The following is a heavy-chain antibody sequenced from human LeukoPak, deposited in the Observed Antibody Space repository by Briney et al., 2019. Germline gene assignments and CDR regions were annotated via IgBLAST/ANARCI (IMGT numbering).Heavy chain of an antibody. D-gene: IGHD6-19*01. Sequence: PSETLSLTCTVSGDSISTNYSYWGWIRQPPGKGLEWIGSIHYSGSTYYNPSLKSRVTMSVDTSKNQFSLKVTSVTATDTAAYYCARHQGQWLILYYFDYRGQGSVVTVSS. CDR1: GDSISTNYSY. CDR3: ARHQGQWLILYYFDY. V-gene: IGHV4-39*01. CDR2: IHYSGST. J-gene: IGHJ4*02.